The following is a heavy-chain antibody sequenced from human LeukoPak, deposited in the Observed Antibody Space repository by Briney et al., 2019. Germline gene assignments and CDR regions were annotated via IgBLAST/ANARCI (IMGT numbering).Heavy chain of an antibody. CDR2: IYYSGST. D-gene: IGHD5-18*01. CDR3: ARNHTHEGYGYYFDY. J-gene: IGHJ4*02. V-gene: IGHV4-39*01. Sequence: PSETLSLTCTVSGGSISSSNSYWGWIRQPPGKGLEWIGSIYYSGSTHYNPSLKSRVIISVDTSKNQFSLKLSSVTAADTAVYYCARNHTHEGYGYYFDYWGQGTVIIVSA. CDR1: GGSISSSNSY.